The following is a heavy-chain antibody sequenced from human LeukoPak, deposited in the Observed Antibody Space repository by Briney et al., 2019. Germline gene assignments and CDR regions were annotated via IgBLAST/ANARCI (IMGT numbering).Heavy chain of an antibody. CDR3: ARAYCGGACYSPRYYFDY. CDR2: IYPGDSDT. Sequence: GESLKISCKTSGYRFVSHWIVWVRQMPGKGLEWLGIIYPGDSDTRYSPSFQGQVTISADKFISTAYLQWSSLKASDTAMYYCARAYCGGACYSPRYYFDYWGQGTLVTVSS. CDR1: GYRFVSHW. V-gene: IGHV5-51*01. J-gene: IGHJ4*02. D-gene: IGHD2-21*02.